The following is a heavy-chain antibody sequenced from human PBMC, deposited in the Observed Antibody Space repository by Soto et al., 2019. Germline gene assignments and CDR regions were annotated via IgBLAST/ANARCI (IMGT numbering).Heavy chain of an antibody. J-gene: IGHJ5*02. Sequence: GGSLRLSCAASGFTFSSYAMHWVRQAPGKGLEWVAVISYDGSNKYYADSVKGRFTISRDNSKNTLYLQMNSLRAEDTAVYYCARNYCDSSGYYLEYNWFDPWGQGTLVTVSS. CDR3: ARNYCDSSGYYLEYNWFDP. CDR1: GFTFSSYA. V-gene: IGHV3-30-3*01. D-gene: IGHD3-22*01. CDR2: ISYDGSNK.